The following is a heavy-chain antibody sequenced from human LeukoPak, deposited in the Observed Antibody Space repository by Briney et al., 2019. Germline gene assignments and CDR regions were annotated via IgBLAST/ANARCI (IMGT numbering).Heavy chain of an antibody. Sequence: GGSLRLSCAASGFTFTSFAMSWVRQALGKGLEWVAFIRYDGSNKYYADSVKGRFTISRDNSKNTLYLQMNSLRAEDTAVYYCAKDWAHYYYDSMSEIDPWGQGTLVTVSS. D-gene: IGHD3-22*01. V-gene: IGHV3-30*02. J-gene: IGHJ5*02. CDR1: GFTFTSFA. CDR2: IRYDGSNK. CDR3: AKDWAHYYYDSMSEIDP.